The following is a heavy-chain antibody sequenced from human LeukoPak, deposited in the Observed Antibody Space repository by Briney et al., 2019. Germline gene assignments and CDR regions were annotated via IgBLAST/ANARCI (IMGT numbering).Heavy chain of an antibody. CDR3: ARDRKGSYYDSSGYPHFDY. D-gene: IGHD3-22*01. Sequence: ASVKVSCKASGYTFTSYGISWVRQAPGQGLEWMGWISAYNGNTNYAQKLQGRVTMTTDTSTSTAYMELRSLRSDDTAVYYCARDRKGSYYDSSGYPHFDYXXQGTLVTVSS. V-gene: IGHV1-18*01. CDR2: ISAYNGNT. J-gene: IGHJ4*02. CDR1: GYTFTSYG.